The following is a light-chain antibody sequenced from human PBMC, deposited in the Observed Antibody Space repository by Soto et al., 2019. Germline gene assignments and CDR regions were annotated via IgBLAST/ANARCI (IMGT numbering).Light chain of an antibody. CDR1: QSVLYSSNNKNY. Sequence: DIVMTQSPDSLAVSLGERATINCKSSQSVLYSSNNKNYLXWYQQKPGQPPKLLIYWASTRESXVXXXXXXXXXXXXXXXXISSLQAEDVAVYYCQQYYSTPLTFGGGTKVEIK. J-gene: IGKJ4*01. CDR3: QQYYSTPLT. V-gene: IGKV4-1*01. CDR2: WAS.